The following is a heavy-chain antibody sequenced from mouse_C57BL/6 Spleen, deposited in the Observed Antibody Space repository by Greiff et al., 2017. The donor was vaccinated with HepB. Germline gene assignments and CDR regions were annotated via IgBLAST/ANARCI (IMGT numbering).Heavy chain of an antibody. J-gene: IGHJ3*01. Sequence: DVKLQESGPGLVKPSQSLSLTCSVTGYSITSGYYWNWIRQFPGNKLEWMGYISYDGSNNYNPSLKNRISITRDTSKNQFFLKLNSVTTEDTATYYCARANWEGFAYWGQGTLVTVSA. D-gene: IGHD4-1*01. CDR2: ISYDGSN. CDR3: ARANWEGFAY. V-gene: IGHV3-6*01. CDR1: GYSITSGYY.